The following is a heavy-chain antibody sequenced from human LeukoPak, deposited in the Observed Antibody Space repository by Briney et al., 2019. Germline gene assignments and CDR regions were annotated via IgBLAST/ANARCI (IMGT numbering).Heavy chain of an antibody. J-gene: IGHJ6*03. Sequence: GPLRLSCAASGFTFISYGMNWVRQAPGRGPEWVSGITGSGDGTYYADSVKGRFVISRDNSKNTLYLQMNGLRAEDTAVYYCAKVSGDGYYYYYMAVWGTGTTVIVSS. V-gene: IGHV3-23*01. CDR1: GFTFISYG. CDR2: ITGSGDGT. D-gene: IGHD7-27*01. CDR3: AKVSGDGYYYYYMAV.